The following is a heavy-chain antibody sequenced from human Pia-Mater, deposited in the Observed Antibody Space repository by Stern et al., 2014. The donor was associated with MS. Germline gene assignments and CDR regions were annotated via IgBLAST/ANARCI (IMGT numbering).Heavy chain of an antibody. CDR3: VMADGSKDDY. CDR1: GFTFSAYY. D-gene: IGHD3-10*01. Sequence: DQLVESGGGLVKPGESLRLSCQASGFTFSAYYMSWIRQAPGKGLEWISFIGSRGDIIYYADSVRGRFAISRDNAKNSLYLQLNSLRAEDTAVYFCVMADGSKDDYGVQGTLVTVSS. V-gene: IGHV3-11*01. J-gene: IGHJ4*02. CDR2: IGSRGDII.